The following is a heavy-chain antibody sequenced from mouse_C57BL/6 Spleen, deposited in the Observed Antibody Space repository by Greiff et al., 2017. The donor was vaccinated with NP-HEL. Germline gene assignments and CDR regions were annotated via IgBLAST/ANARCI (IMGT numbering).Heavy chain of an antibody. CDR3: VPVRSWYFDV. V-gene: IGHV1-52*01. J-gene: IGHJ1*03. D-gene: IGHD2-14*01. Sequence: QVQLQQPGAELVRPGSSVKLSCKASGYTFTSYWMHWVKQRPIQGLEWIGNIDPSDSETHYNQKFKDKATLTVDKSPSTAYMQLSSLTSEDAAVYYCVPVRSWYFDVWGTGTTVTVSS. CDR2: IDPSDSET. CDR1: GYTFTSYW.